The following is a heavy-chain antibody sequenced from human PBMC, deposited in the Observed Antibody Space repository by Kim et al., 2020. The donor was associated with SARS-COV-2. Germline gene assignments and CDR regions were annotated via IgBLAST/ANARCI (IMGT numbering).Heavy chain of an antibody. D-gene: IGHD6-19*01. V-gene: IGHV3-11*05. Sequence: GGSLRLSCAASGFTFSDYYMSWIRQAPGKGLEWVSYISSSSSYTNYADSVKGRFTIARDNAKNSLYLQMNSLRAEDTAVYYCARAPSSGWYDNDWFDPWGQGALVTVSS. CDR1: GFTFSDYY. CDR3: ARAPSSGWYDNDWFDP. J-gene: IGHJ5*02. CDR2: ISSSSSYT.